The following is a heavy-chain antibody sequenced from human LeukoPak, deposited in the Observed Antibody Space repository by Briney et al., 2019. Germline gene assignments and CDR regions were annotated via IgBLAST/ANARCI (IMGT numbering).Heavy chain of an antibody. CDR3: AKDLGRGSSD. Sequence: GGSLRLSCADSGFTFSSYAMSWLRQAPGKGLEWVSAISGSGGSTYYADSGKGRFTISRDKSKNTLYLQMNSLRAEDTVVYYCAKDLGRGSSDWGQGPLVRVSS. D-gene: IGHD3-16*01. CDR2: ISGSGGST. CDR1: GFTFSSYA. V-gene: IGHV3-23*01. J-gene: IGHJ1*01.